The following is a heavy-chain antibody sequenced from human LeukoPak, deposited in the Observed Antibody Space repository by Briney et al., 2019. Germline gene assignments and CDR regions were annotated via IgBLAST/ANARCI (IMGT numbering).Heavy chain of an antibody. D-gene: IGHD5/OR15-5a*01. CDR2: IKPDGSEK. V-gene: IGHV3-7*01. CDR3: ARDVSRSFDY. J-gene: IGHJ4*02. Sequence: PGGSLRLSCVASGFTLCSSWLNWFRQAPGKGLEWVANIKPDGSEKYYVDSVKGRFTISRDNAQNSLYLQMNNLRAKDAAIYYCARDVSRSFDYWGQGTLVTVSS. CDR1: GFTLCSSW.